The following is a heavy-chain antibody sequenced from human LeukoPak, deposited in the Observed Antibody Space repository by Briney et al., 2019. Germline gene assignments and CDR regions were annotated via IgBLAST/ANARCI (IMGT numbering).Heavy chain of an antibody. CDR2: ISGRGGSP. Sequence: GGSLRLSCAASGFTFSSYAMSWVRPAPGKGLEGVSAISGRGGSPYYADPVKGRLTITRDNSKNTLYLQMDSLRAEDTAVYYCASCRLGYCSGGSCYDGYYMDVWGKGTTVTVSS. CDR3: ASCRLGYCSGGSCYDGYYMDV. J-gene: IGHJ6*03. V-gene: IGHV3-23*01. CDR1: GFTFSSYA. D-gene: IGHD2-15*01.